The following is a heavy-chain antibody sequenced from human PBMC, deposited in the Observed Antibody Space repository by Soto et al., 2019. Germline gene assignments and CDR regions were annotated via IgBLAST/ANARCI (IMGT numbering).Heavy chain of an antibody. V-gene: IGHV1-18*01. Sequence: QVQLVQSGAEVKKPGASVKVSCKASGYTFTSYGISWVRQAPGQGLEWMGWFNAYNGNTHSAQKLQGRVTMTTDTSPSKAYMELRRLRSDDTAVYYCARTLPPIYYWGQGTLVTVSS. CDR1: GYTFTSYG. CDR3: ARTLPPIYY. D-gene: IGHD3-3*01. CDR2: FNAYNGNT. J-gene: IGHJ4*02.